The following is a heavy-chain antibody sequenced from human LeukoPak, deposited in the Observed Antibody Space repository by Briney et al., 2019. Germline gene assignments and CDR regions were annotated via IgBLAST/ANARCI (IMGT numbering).Heavy chain of an antibody. CDR3: ARERGGYCSSTSCSPFDP. V-gene: IGHV4-34*01. D-gene: IGHD2-2*01. CDR2: INHSGST. Sequence: SETLSLTCTVSGGSIGHYYWSWIRQPPGKGLEWIGEINHSGSTNYNPSLKSRVTISVDTSKNQFSLKLSSVTAADTAVYYCARERGGYCSSTSCSPFDPWGQGTLVTVSS. CDR1: GGSIGHYY. J-gene: IGHJ5*02.